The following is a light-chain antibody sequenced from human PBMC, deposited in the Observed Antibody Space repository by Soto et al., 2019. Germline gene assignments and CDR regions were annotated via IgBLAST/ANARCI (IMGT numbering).Light chain of an antibody. CDR2: GAS. CDR3: QQYGSSPQT. Sequence: EVVLTQSPGTLSSSPGERATLSCRASQSASSSYLAWYQQKPGQAPRLLIYGASSRATGIPDRFSGSGSGTDFTLTISRLEPEDFAVYYCQQYGSSPQTFGQGTKVDI. J-gene: IGKJ1*01. V-gene: IGKV3-20*01. CDR1: QSASSSY.